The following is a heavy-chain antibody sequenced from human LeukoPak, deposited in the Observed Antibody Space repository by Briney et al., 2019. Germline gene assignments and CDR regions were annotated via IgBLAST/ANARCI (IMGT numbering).Heavy chain of an antibody. CDR3: ARGTERASWFDP. Sequence: SETLSLTCAVSGVSISSGGYSWSWIRQPPGKGLEWIGYIYHSGSTYYSPSLKSRVTISVDRSKNQFSLKLSSVTAADTAVYYCARGTERASWFDPWGQGTLVTVSS. CDR1: GVSISSGGYS. J-gene: IGHJ5*02. D-gene: IGHD1-1*01. CDR2: IYHSGST. V-gene: IGHV4-30-2*01.